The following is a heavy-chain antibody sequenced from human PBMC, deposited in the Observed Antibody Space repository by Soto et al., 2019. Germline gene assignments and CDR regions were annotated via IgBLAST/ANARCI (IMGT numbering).Heavy chain of an antibody. Sequence: GGSLRLSCAASGFTFSSYWMHWVRQAPGKGLVWVSYIETDGSDTSYADSVKGRFTISRDNAKNTVFLQMNSLRAEDTGVYFCATLNSFGSDYWGQGTLVTVSS. CDR3: ATLNSFGSDY. V-gene: IGHV3-74*01. J-gene: IGHJ4*02. CDR2: IETDGSDT. CDR1: GFTFSSYW. D-gene: IGHD5-18*01.